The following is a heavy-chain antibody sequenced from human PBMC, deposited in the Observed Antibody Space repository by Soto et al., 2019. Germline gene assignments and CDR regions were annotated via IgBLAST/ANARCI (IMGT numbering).Heavy chain of an antibody. J-gene: IGHJ4*01. CDR3: ARAARRDIVLIHFDN. CDR1: GGSISTHSYY. CDR2: IYHSGST. Sequence: LQTLSLTCTVSGGSISTHSYYLSWIRPPPGKGLEWIAYIYHSGSTYYNPSLQSRVNMSIDTSKNQFSLRLTSVTAADTAVYYCARAARRDIVLIHFDNWGQGTLVTVSS. D-gene: IGHD2-8*02. V-gene: IGHV4-31*03.